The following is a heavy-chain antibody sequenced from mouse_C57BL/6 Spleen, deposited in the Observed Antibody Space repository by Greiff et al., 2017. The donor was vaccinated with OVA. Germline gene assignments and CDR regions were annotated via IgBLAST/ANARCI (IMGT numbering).Heavy chain of an antibody. J-gene: IGHJ4*01. CDR3: ARRYYKDAMDY. D-gene: IGHD2-12*01. CDR2: IYPGSGST. Sequence: QVQLQQPGAELVKPGASVKMSCKASGYTFTSSWITWVKQRPGQGLEWIGDIYPGSGSTNYNEKFKSKATLTVDTSSSTAYMQLSSLTSEDSAVYYCARRYYKDAMDYWGQGTSVTVSA. V-gene: IGHV1-55*01. CDR1: GYTFTSSW.